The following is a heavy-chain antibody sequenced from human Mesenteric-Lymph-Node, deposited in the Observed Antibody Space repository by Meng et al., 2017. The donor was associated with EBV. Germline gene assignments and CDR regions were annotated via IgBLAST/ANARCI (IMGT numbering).Heavy chain of an antibody. V-gene: IGHV4-39*06. Sequence: RLTFPESGPGLVQPSAPLSLTCTVSGGSISNSNSYWGWIRQPPGKGLEWIGNMYKDGNNHYNPSLKSRVTISADTSKNQFSLKMRSVTAADTAVYYCARTGMGWLYYFDYWGQGTLVTVSS. CDR3: ARTGMGWLYYFDY. D-gene: IGHD5-12*01. CDR1: GGSISNSNSY. J-gene: IGHJ4*02. CDR2: MYKDGNN.